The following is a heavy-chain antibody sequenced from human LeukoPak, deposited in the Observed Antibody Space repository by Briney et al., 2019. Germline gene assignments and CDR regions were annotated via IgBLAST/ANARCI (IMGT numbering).Heavy chain of an antibody. V-gene: IGHV1-2*02. Sequence: GASVKVSCKASGYTFTGYYMQWVRQAPGQGLEWMGWINPNTGGTKYAQKFQGRVTMTKDTSISTAYMELTRLLFDDTAVYYCARDWGAGSKFDPWGQGTLVTVSS. D-gene: IGHD3-10*01. CDR3: ARDWGAGSKFDP. CDR2: INPNTGGT. CDR1: GYTFTGYY. J-gene: IGHJ5*02.